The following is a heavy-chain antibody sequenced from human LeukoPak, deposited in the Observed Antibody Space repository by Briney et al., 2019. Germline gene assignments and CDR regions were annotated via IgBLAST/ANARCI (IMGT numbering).Heavy chain of an antibody. V-gene: IGHV4-34*01. D-gene: IGHD3-9*01. J-gene: IGHJ4*02. CDR3: ARGAVLRYFGY. CDR2: INHSGST. CDR1: GGSFSSYY. Sequence: PSETLSLTCAVYGGSFSSYYWSWIRQPPGKGLEWIGEINHSGSTNYNPSLKSRVTISVDKSKNQFSLKLSSVTAADTAVYYCARGAVLRYFGYWGQGTLVTVSS.